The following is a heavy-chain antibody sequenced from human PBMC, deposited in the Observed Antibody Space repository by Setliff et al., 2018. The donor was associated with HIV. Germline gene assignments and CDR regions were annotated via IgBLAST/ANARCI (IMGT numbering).Heavy chain of an antibody. V-gene: IGHV4-59*01. CDR1: GGSISSYY. Sequence: PSETLSLTCTVSGGSISSYYWSWIRQPPGKGLEWIGYIYYSGSTNYNPSLKSRVTISVDTSKNQFSLKLSSVTAADTAVYYCARDEYSSGWDYWGQGTLVTVSS. J-gene: IGHJ4*02. D-gene: IGHD6-19*01. CDR2: IYYSGST. CDR3: ARDEYSSGWDY.